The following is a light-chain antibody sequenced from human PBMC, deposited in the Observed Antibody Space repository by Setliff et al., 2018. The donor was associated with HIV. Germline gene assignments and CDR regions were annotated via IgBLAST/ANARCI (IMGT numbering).Light chain of an antibody. J-gene: IGLJ1*01. CDR2: DVS. CDR1: SSDIGSYNL. V-gene: IGLV2-14*02. Sequence: QSALTQPASVSGSAGQSITISCTGSSSDIGSYNLVSWYQQFPGKVPKLMIYDVSNRPSRVSNRFSGSKSGNTASLTISGLQAEDEADYYCSSYTSTSTPYVFGTGTKVTVL. CDR3: SSYTSTSTPYV.